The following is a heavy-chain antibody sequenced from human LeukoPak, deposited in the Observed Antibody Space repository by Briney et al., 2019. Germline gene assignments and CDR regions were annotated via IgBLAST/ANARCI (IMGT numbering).Heavy chain of an antibody. J-gene: IGHJ2*01. D-gene: IGHD3-22*01. CDR2: IYSDGRK. CDR3: ARDYGPPYYFDASGYCSSQYFDL. Sequence: GGSLTLSRSPSGLRVSTKYMKWVRQPPGKGLEGASVIYSDGRKHHAHPVKGRFTISRDNTKNTLYLEMGSLRAEDTAVYYCARDYGPPYYFDASGYCSSQYFDLWGRGTLVTVSS. CDR1: GLRVSTKY. V-gene: IGHV3-53*01.